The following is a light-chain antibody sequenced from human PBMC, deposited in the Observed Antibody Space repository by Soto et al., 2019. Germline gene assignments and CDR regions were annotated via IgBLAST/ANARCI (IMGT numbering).Light chain of an antibody. CDR1: SSNIGTNA. Sequence: QPVLTQPPSASGTPGQRVTISCSGGSSNIGTNAVNWYQQLPGTAPKLLIYNNIQRPSGVPDRFSGSKSGTSASLAISGLQSEDEADYYCAAWDDSLNGYVFGTGTKVTVL. V-gene: IGLV1-44*01. J-gene: IGLJ1*01. CDR2: NNI. CDR3: AAWDDSLNGYV.